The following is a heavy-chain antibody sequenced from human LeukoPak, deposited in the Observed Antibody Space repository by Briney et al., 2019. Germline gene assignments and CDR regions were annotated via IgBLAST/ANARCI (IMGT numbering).Heavy chain of an antibody. CDR3: ARGRKYSYGTYYYGLDV. Sequence: GGSLRLSCVASGFTFSTYAMHWVRQAPGRGLEWVAVILYDGNNKYYADSVKGRFTISRDNSKNTLYLQMNSLRAEDTAVYYCARGRKYSYGTYYYGLDVWGQGTTVTVCS. CDR1: GFTFSTYA. J-gene: IGHJ6*02. CDR2: ILYDGNNK. D-gene: IGHD5-18*01. V-gene: IGHV3-30-3*01.